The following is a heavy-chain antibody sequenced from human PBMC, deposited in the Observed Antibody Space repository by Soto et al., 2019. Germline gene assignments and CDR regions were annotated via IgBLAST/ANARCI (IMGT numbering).Heavy chain of an antibody. Sequence: GESLKISCKGSGYSFTNNWISWVRQMPGKGLEWMGRVDPRDSYTNYSPSFQGHVTISVDKSDNTSYLQWNTLKASDSAMYFCARSYCLPNSCYNDYFDYWGRGTLVTVSS. CDR1: GYSFTNNW. J-gene: IGHJ4*01. CDR2: VDPRDSYT. D-gene: IGHD2-2*02. V-gene: IGHV5-10-1*01. CDR3: ARSYCLPNSCYNDYFDY.